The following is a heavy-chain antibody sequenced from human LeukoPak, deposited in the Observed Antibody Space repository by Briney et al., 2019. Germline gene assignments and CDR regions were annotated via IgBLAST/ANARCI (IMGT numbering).Heavy chain of an antibody. V-gene: IGHV3-30*04. CDR3: AGFDY. J-gene: IGHJ4*02. CDR1: GLTFSSYA. CDR2: ISYDGRNK. Sequence: GGSLRLSCAASGLTFSSYATLWARQAPGKGLEWVAVISYDGRNKYYADSVKGRFTISRDNSKNTLYLQMNSLIAEDTAVCYCAGFDYWGQGTLVTVSS.